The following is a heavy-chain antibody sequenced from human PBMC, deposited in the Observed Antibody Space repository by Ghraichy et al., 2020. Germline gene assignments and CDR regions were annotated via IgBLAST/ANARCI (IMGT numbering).Heavy chain of an antibody. V-gene: IGHV3-23*01. CDR2: ISGSGGDT. Sequence: GESLRLSCAASGITFRYYAMSWVRQAPGKGLEWISAISGSGGDTYYADSVKGRFTISRDNSKDSVSLQMNSLRAEDTAVYYCAKDHGTEGFDYWGQGALVSVSS. J-gene: IGHJ4*02. CDR1: GITFRYYA. D-gene: IGHD1-14*01. CDR3: AKDHGTEGFDY.